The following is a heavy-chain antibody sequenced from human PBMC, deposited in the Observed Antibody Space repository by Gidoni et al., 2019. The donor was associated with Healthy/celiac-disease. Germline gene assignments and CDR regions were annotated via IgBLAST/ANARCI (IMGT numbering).Heavy chain of an antibody. CDR2: ISAYNGNT. CDR3: ARDKYYYGSGSYYLFDY. Sequence: QVQLVQSGAEVKKPGASVKVSCQASGYTFTSYGISWVRQAPGQGLEWMGWISAYNGNTNYAQKLQGRVTMTTDTSTSTAYMELRSLRSDDTAVYYCARDKYYYGSGSYYLFDYWGQGTLVTVSS. J-gene: IGHJ4*02. D-gene: IGHD3-10*01. V-gene: IGHV1-18*01. CDR1: GYTFTSYG.